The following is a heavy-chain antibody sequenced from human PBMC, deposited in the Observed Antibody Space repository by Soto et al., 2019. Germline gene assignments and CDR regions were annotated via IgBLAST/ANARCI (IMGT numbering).Heavy chain of an antibody. CDR2: ISNSGST. Sequence: SETLSLTCTVSGGSISSFHWSWIRQPPGKGLEWIGFISNSGSTNYNPSLKSRVTISLDTSKNQFSLKLSSVSAADTAVYYCARGVVGASTGFKHWGQGTLVTVS. V-gene: IGHV4-59*01. J-gene: IGHJ1*01. CDR3: ARGVVGASTGFKH. CDR1: GGSISSFH. D-gene: IGHD1-26*01.